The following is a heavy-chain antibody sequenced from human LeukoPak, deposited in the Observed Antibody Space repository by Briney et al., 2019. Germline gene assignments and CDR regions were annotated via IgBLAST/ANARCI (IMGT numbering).Heavy chain of an antibody. CDR1: GFTFRSYS. Sequence: TGGSLRLSCAASGFTFRSYSMNWVRQAPEKGLEWVSSISISSSYIYYADPVKGRFTISRDNAKNSLYLQMNSLRAEDTAVYFCARSDYCGGDCYSSLSNYWGQGTLVTVSS. J-gene: IGHJ4*02. CDR2: ISISSSYI. V-gene: IGHV3-21*01. D-gene: IGHD2-21*02. CDR3: ARSDYCGGDCYSSLSNY.